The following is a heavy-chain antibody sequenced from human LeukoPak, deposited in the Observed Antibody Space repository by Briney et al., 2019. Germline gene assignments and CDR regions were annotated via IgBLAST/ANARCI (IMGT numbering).Heavy chain of an antibody. J-gene: IGHJ5*02. CDR2: IIPIFGTA. Sequence: SVKVSCKASGGTFSSYAISWVRQAPGQWLEWMGGIIPIFGTANYAQKFQGRVTITADESTSTAYMELSSLRSEDTAVYYCARVPVCSGGSCYSNWFDPWGQGTLVTVSS. D-gene: IGHD2-15*01. CDR1: GGTFSSYA. V-gene: IGHV1-69*01. CDR3: ARVPVCSGGSCYSNWFDP.